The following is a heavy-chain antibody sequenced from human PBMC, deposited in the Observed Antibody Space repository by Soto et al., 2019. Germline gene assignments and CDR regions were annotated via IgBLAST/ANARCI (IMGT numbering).Heavy chain of an antibody. CDR2: INPNSGGT. Sequence: ASVKVSCKASGYTFTGYYMHWVRQAPGQGLEWMGWINPNSGGTNYAQKFQGWVTMTRDTSISTAYMELSRLRSDDTAVYYCARGVAGYSSGWTLYYYYGMDGWGQGTTVTVSS. CDR3: ARGVAGYSSGWTLYYYYGMDG. D-gene: IGHD6-19*01. V-gene: IGHV1-2*04. CDR1: GYTFTGYY. J-gene: IGHJ6*02.